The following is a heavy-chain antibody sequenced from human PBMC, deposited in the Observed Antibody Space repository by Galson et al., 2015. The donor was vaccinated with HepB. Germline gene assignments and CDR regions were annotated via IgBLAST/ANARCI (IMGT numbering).Heavy chain of an antibody. J-gene: IGHJ4*02. Sequence: QSGAEVKRPGESLKISCKASGYTFTSYAIHWVRQAPGQRLEWMGWINAGNGNTEYSQKFQDRVTIMRDTSANTAYMEQDSLTSEDTAVYYCARDSDHFDYWGQGTLVTVSS. V-gene: IGHV1-3*01. D-gene: IGHD2-21*02. CDR3: ARDSDHFDY. CDR1: GYTFTSYA. CDR2: INAGNGNT.